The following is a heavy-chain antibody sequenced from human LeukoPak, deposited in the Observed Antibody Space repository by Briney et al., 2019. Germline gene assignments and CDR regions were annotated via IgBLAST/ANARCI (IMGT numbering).Heavy chain of an antibody. J-gene: IGHJ4*02. CDR1: GGTFRRYA. CDR2: ISAYNGKT. V-gene: IGHV1-18*03. CDR3: ARVVWGGSSGEDY. Sequence: GASVKVSCKASGGTFRRYAISWVRQAPGQGLEWMGWISAYNGKTNYAQRLQGRVTMTTDTSTSTAYMELRSLGSDGMAVYYCARVVWGGSSGEDYWGQGTLVTVSS. D-gene: IGHD3-16*01.